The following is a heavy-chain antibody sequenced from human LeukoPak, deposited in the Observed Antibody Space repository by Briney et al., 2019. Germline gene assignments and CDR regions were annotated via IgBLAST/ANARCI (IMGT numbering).Heavy chain of an antibody. D-gene: IGHD5-24*01. Sequence: SETLSLTCTVSGGSTTDYCWRWIRQPAGKGLEWIGRIYSSGSTNYNASLKSRVTMSVDTSKNQFSLKLSSVTAADTAVYYCAREVSARDGSLGRPFDYWGQGTLVTVSS. CDR2: IYSSGST. J-gene: IGHJ4*02. CDR1: GGSTTDYC. V-gene: IGHV4-4*07. CDR3: AREVSARDGSLGRPFDY.